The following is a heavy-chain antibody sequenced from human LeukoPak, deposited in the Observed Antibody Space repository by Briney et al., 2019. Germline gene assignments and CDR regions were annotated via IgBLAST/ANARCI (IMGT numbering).Heavy chain of an antibody. CDR2: IYYSGST. V-gene: IGHV4-30-4*01. J-gene: IGHJ2*01. CDR1: GGSISSGDYY. Sequence: SETLSLTCTVSGGSISSGDYYWSWIRQPPGKGLEWIGYIYYSGSTYYNPSLKSRVTISVDTSKNQFSLKLSSVTAADTAVYYCARDFHCSSTSRYYRWYFDLWGRGTLVTVSS. CDR3: ARDFHCSSTSRYYRWYFDL. D-gene: IGHD2-2*01.